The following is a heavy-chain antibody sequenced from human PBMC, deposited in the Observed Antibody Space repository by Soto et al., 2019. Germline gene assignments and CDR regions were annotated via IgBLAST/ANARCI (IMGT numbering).Heavy chain of an antibody. Sequence: QVQLVQSGAEVKKPGSSVKVSCKASGGTFSSYAISWVRQAPGQGLEWMGGIIPLFGTANYAQKFQGRVTMTADESTSRVYMELCSLRSEDTAVYYCARDRTRFGDTAIVSWFDPWGQGTLVIVSA. CDR3: ARDRTRFGDTAIVSWFDP. D-gene: IGHD5-18*01. J-gene: IGHJ5*02. CDR2: IIPLFGTA. V-gene: IGHV1-69*01. CDR1: GGTFSSYA.